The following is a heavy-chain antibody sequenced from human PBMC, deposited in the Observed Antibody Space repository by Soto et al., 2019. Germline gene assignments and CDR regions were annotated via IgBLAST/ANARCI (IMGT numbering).Heavy chain of an antibody. D-gene: IGHD1-1*01. Sequence: QVQLVQSGAEVKKPGSSVRVSCKTSGDSFSKYTVNWVRQAPRQGLEWMGVFIPRFGTTNFAPTRPGRVTITADQSMTTVYLELSILRSEDTALYYCARGRGLYNSGRSQLDYWGQGTLVTVSS. CDR3: ARGRGLYNSGRSQLDY. J-gene: IGHJ4*02. CDR2: FIPRFGTT. V-gene: IGHV1-69*01. CDR1: GDSFSKYT.